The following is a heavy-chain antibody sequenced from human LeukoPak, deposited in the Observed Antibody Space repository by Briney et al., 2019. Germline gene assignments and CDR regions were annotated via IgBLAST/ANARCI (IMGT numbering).Heavy chain of an antibody. CDR3: AGGASTWIQLWLYYFDY. J-gene: IGHJ4*02. Sequence: SETLSLTCAVYGGSFSGYYWSWIRQPPGKGLEWIGEINHSGSTNYNPSLKSRVTISVDTSKNQFSLKLSSVTAADTAVYYCAGGASTWIQLWLYYFDYWGQGTLVTVSS. D-gene: IGHD5-18*01. CDR2: INHSGST. V-gene: IGHV4-34*01. CDR1: GGSFSGYY.